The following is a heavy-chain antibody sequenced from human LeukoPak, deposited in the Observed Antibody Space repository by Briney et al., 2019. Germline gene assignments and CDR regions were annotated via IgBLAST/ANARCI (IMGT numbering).Heavy chain of an antibody. CDR1: GGTFNSYA. Sequence: SVKVSCKASGGTFNSYAITWVRQAPGQGLEWMGGIIPMFAPARYAQNFQGRVTITTDESTSTAYMELSSLKSEDTAVYYCARGAHSGSYSSWFHPWGQGTLVTVSS. J-gene: IGHJ5*02. D-gene: IGHD3-10*01. CDR3: ARGAHSGSYSSWFHP. V-gene: IGHV1-69*05. CDR2: IIPMFAPA.